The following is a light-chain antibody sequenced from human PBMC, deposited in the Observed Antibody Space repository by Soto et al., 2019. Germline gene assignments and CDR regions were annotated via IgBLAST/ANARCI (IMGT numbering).Light chain of an antibody. CDR1: QDISNY. CDR3: QQSDSLPIT. CDR2: DAS. J-gene: IGKJ5*01. Sequence: DIQMTQSPSSLSASVGDRVTITCRASQDISNYLNWYQQRPGKAPKLLIYDASNLERGVPSRFSGTRSDTQLTFAITRLQPEDVATYYCQQSDSLPITFGQGTRLEI. V-gene: IGKV1-33*01.